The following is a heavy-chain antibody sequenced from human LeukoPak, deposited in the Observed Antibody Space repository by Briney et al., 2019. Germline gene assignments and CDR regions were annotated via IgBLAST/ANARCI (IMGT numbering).Heavy chain of an antibody. J-gene: IGHJ1*01. CDR1: GFTFSGYG. V-gene: IGHV3-33*01. Sequence: PGGSLRLSCAASGFTFSGYGTHWVRQAPGKGLEWVAVVWHDGNNKYYVDSVKGRFTISRDNSKNTLYLQMNSLRAEDTAVYYCASHPPYSSSWYPPEYFQHWGQGTLVTVSS. D-gene: IGHD6-13*01. CDR3: ASHPPYSSSWYPPEYFQH. CDR2: VWHDGNNK.